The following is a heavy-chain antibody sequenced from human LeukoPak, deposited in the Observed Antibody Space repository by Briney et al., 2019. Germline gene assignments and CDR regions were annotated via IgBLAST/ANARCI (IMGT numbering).Heavy chain of an antibody. Sequence: SETLSLTCTVSGYSISSDYYWGWIRQPPGKGLEWIGSIYYSGSTYYNPSLKSRVTISVDTSKNQFSLKLSSVTAADTAVYYCARHSPAGTLFDYWGQGTLVTVSS. CDR1: GYSISSDYY. CDR3: ARHSPAGTLFDY. V-gene: IGHV4-38-2*02. D-gene: IGHD1-26*01. CDR2: IYYSGST. J-gene: IGHJ4*02.